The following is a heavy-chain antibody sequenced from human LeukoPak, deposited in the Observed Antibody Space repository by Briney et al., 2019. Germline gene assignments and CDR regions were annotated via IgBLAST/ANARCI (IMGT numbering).Heavy chain of an antibody. J-gene: IGHJ4*02. CDR3: ARGRFYDFWSGYNQAYYFDY. D-gene: IGHD3-3*01. CDR1: GGSFSGYY. CDR2: INHSGST. V-gene: IGHV4-34*01. Sequence: SSETLSLTCAVYGGSFSGYYWSWIRQPPGKGLEWIGEINHSGSTNYNPSLKSRVTISVDTSKNQFSLKLSSVTAADTAVYYCARGRFYDFWSGYNQAYYFDYWGQGTLVTVSS.